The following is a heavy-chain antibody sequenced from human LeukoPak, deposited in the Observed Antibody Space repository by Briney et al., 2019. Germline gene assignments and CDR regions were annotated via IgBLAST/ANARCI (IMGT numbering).Heavy chain of an antibody. J-gene: IGHJ4*02. Sequence: GRSLRLSCAASGFTFSSYAMHWVRQAPGKGLEWVAVISYDGSNKYYADSVKGRFTISRDNSKNTLYLQMNSLRAEDTAVYYRARTRYSSSWEVNFDYWGQGTLVTVSS. V-gene: IGHV3-30*04. D-gene: IGHD6-13*01. CDR1: GFTFSSYA. CDR3: ARTRYSSSWEVNFDY. CDR2: ISYDGSNK.